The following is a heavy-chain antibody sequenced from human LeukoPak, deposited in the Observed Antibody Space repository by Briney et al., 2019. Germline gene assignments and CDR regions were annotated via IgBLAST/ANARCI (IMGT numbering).Heavy chain of an antibody. J-gene: IGHJ3*02. CDR2: INRDGSST. D-gene: IGHD2-21*02. Sequence: GGPLRLSCAASGFTFSSYWMHWVRQAPGKGLVWVSRINRDGSSTNYADSVKGRFTISRDNAKNTLYLQMNSLRAEDTAVYYCATTHIVLVTAISGDAFDIWGQGTMVAVSS. CDR1: GFTFSSYW. V-gene: IGHV3-74*01. CDR3: ATTHIVLVTAISGDAFDI.